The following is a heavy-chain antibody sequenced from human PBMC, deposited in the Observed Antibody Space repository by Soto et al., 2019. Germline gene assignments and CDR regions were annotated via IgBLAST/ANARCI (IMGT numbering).Heavy chain of an antibody. D-gene: IGHD3-10*01. CDR1: GGTFSSYA. J-gene: IGHJ2*01. CDR3: ARVGYTMDGRAWYFDL. CDR2: IIPIFGTA. Sequence: QVQLVQSGAEVKKPGSSVKVSCMASGGTFSSYAISWVRQGPGQGLEWMGGIIPIFGTANYAQKFQGRVTITADESTSTAYMELSSLRSEDTAVYYCARVGYTMDGRAWYFDLWGRGTLVTVSS. V-gene: IGHV1-69*01.